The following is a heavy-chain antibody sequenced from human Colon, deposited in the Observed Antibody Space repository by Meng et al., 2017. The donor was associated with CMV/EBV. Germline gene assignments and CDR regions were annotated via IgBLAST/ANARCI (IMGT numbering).Heavy chain of an antibody. Sequence: ASVKVSCKASGCTFTGYYMHWVRQAPGQGLEWMGWINPNSGGTNYAQKFQGRVTMTRDTSISTAYMELSRLRSDDTAVYYCAREGIAAAGNSGVYFDYWGQGTLVTVSS. CDR2: INPNSGGT. J-gene: IGHJ4*02. CDR1: GCTFTGYY. D-gene: IGHD6-13*01. CDR3: AREGIAAAGNSGVYFDY. V-gene: IGHV1-2*02.